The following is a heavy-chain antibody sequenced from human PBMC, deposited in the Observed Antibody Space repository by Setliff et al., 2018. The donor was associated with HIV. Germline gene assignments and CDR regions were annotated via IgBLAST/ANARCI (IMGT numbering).Heavy chain of an antibody. CDR1: GGTFTNFA. CDR3: ARDRAISVTYFDF. J-gene: IGHJ4*02. D-gene: IGHD3-3*01. Sequence: AVKVSCKASGGTFTNFAFSWVRQAPGQGLEWMGRIIPIFGKASYAQKFQDRVTIYADKSTNTAYMELTNVTSDDSAVYYCARDRAISVTYFDFWGQGTLVTVSS. CDR2: IIPIFGKA. V-gene: IGHV1-69*04.